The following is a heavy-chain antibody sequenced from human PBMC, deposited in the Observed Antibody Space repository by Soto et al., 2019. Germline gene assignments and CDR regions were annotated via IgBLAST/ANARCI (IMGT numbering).Heavy chain of an antibody. CDR2: IFHSGIT. J-gene: IGHJ4*02. V-gene: IGHV4-4*02. CDR1: GDSISSTHW. CDR3: ARGFSGYCSGGSCSLFDY. Sequence: SETLSLTCAVSGDSISSTHWWTWVRQPPGKGLEYIGQIFHSGITNYNPSLESRVTISLDKSKSQFSLELNSVTGADTAIYYCARGFSGYCSGGSCSLFDYWGQGTLVTVSS. D-gene: IGHD2-15*01.